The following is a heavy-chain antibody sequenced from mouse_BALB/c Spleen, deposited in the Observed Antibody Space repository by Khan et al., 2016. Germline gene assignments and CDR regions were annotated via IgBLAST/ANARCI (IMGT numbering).Heavy chain of an antibody. CDR3: TRAGYDYPFSY. D-gene: IGHD3-1*01. V-gene: IGHV1S81*02. CDR2: INPSNGDT. J-gene: IGHJ3*01. CDR1: GYTFTSYY. Sequence: QVQLQQSGAELVKPGASVKLSCKVSGYTFTSYYMYWVKQRPGQGLEWIGEINPSNGDTNFNEWFKSKATLTVDKSSSKTSMQFSRLTSEDSAVYCCTRAGYDYPFSYWGPGTLVTVSA.